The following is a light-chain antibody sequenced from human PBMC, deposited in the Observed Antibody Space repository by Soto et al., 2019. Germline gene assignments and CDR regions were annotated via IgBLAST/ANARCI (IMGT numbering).Light chain of an antibody. Sequence: EIVLTQSPGTLSLSPGERATLSCRASQSVSSSYLAWYQQKPGQAPRLLIYGASSKGTGIPARFSGSGSGTEFTLTISSLQSEDFEIYYCQQYNNWPGTFGQGTKVDI. V-gene: IGKV3D-15*01. J-gene: IGKJ1*01. CDR2: GAS. CDR1: QSVSSSY. CDR3: QQYNNWPGT.